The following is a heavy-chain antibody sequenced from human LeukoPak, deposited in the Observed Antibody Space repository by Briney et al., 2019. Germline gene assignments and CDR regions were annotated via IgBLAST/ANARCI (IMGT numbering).Heavy chain of an antibody. CDR2: IKPDGSDK. J-gene: IGHJ1*01. Sequence: GGSLRLSCEASGFTFSTYWMSWVRQAPGKGPECVANIKPDGSDKYYVDSMKGRFTISRDNAKNSLYLQMNSLRAEDTAVYYCAREGFPSGVLLWGQGTLVTVSS. V-gene: IGHV3-7*01. CDR1: GFTFSTYW. CDR3: AREGFPSGVLL.